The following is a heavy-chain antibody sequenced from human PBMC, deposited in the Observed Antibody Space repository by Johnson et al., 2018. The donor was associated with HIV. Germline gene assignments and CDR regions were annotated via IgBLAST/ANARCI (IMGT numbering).Heavy chain of an antibody. V-gene: IGHV3-30*03. D-gene: IGHD2-21*02. J-gene: IGHJ3*02. Sequence: QVQLVESGGGLVQPGGSLRLSCAASGFTFSSYWMGWVRQAPGKGLEWVAVISYDGGNKYYADSVKGRFTISRDNAKNSLYLQMNSLRAEDTAVYYCARGPSAYCGGDCPGGAFDIWGQGTMVTVSS. CDR2: ISYDGGNK. CDR1: GFTFSSYW. CDR3: ARGPSAYCGGDCPGGAFDI.